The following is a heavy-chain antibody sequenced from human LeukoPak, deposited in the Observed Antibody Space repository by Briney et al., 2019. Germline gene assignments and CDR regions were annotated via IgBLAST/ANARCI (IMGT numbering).Heavy chain of an antibody. CDR2: ISAYNGNT. Sequence: ASVKVSCKASGYTFTSYGISWVRQAPGQGLERMGWISAYNGNTNYAQKLQGRVTMTTDTSTSTAYMELGSLRSDDTAVYYCAREYSSSSRFDYWGQGTLVTVSS. CDR1: GYTFTSYG. J-gene: IGHJ4*02. CDR3: AREYSSSSRFDY. V-gene: IGHV1-18*01. D-gene: IGHD6-6*01.